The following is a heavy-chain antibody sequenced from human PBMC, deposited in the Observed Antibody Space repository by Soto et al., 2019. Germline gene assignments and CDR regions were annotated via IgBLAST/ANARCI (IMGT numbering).Heavy chain of an antibody. V-gene: IGHV1-18*04. CDR1: GYVFTSFG. D-gene: IGHD3-10*01. J-gene: IGHJ4*02. CDR3: VRRMFYAFWSPYYYFDY. CDR2: VRPYNGDT. Sequence: AASVKVSCKTSGYVFTSFGISWVRQAPGQGLEWMGWVRPYNGDTKYAEKFQGRVTMTSDTSTTTGYMELRGLRSDDTAVYFCVRRMFYAFWSPYYYFDYWGQGTRVTVSS.